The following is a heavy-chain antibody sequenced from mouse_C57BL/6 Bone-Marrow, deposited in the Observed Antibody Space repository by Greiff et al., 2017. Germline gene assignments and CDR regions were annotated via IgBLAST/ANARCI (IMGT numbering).Heavy chain of an antibody. Sequence: EVKLMESGGGLVQPGGSLKLSCAASGFTFSDYYMYWVRQTPEKRLEWVAYISNGGGSTYYPDTVKGRFTISRDNAKNTLYLQMSRLKSEDTAMYYCARQGFITTVPWYFDVWGTGTTVTVSS. J-gene: IGHJ1*03. CDR1: GFTFSDYY. D-gene: IGHD1-1*01. V-gene: IGHV5-12*01. CDR3: ARQGFITTVPWYFDV. CDR2: ISNGGGST.